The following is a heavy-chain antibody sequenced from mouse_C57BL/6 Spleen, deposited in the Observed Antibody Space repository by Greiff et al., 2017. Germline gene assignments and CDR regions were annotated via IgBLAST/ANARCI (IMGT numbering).Heavy chain of an antibody. CDR3: ARSLYYGNYVYAMDY. CDR2: IYWDVDK. J-gene: IGHJ4*01. V-gene: IGHV8-12*01. CDR1: GFSLRTSGMG. D-gene: IGHD2-1*01. Sequence: QVTLKVSGPGILQSSQTLSLTCSFSGFSLRTSGMGVSWIRQPSGKGLEWLAHIYWDVDKRYNPSLKSRLTISKATSRNQVFLKITSVDTADTATYDCARSLYYGNYVYAMDYWGQGTSVTVSS.